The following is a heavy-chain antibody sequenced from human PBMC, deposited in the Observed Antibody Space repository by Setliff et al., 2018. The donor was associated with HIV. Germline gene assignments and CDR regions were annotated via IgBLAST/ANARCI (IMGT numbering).Heavy chain of an antibody. CDR3: ARVGSVIQVTLFGMDV. Sequence: PSETLSLTCTVSGGSIRSGSYYWSWIRQHPEKGLEWIGYITYSGSTYYNPSLMSRVSISPDTSKNQFSLKLTSVTAADTAVYYCARVGSVIQVTLFGMDVWGQGTTVTVSS. V-gene: IGHV4-31*03. CDR1: GGSIRSGSYY. D-gene: IGHD5-18*01. J-gene: IGHJ6*02. CDR2: ITYSGST.